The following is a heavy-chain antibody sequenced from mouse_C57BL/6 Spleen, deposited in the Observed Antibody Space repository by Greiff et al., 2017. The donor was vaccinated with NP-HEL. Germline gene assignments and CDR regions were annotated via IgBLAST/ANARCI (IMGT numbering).Heavy chain of an antibody. D-gene: IGHD1-1*01. CDR1: GFTFSSYA. CDR2: ISDGGSST. Sequence: EVKLMESGGGLVKPGGSLKLSCAASGFTFSSYAMSWVRQTPEKRLEWVATISDGGSSTYYPDNVKGRFTISRDNAKNNLYLQMSHLKSEDTAMYYCARELITTVVATDYYAMDYWGQGTSVTVSS. J-gene: IGHJ4*01. V-gene: IGHV5-4*01. CDR3: ARELITTVVATDYYAMDY.